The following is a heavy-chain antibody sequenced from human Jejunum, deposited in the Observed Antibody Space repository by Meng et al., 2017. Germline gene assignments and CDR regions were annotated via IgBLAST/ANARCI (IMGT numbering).Heavy chain of an antibody. Sequence: ASVKVSCKASGYTFTSHVMHWLRQAPGQGLAWMGWINAGNGNTKYSQKLQGRVTITSDTSASTAYMEMSSLRSEDTAVYYCARESTLYDFRRGLIKDSQYFQNWGQGTLVTVSS. V-gene: IGHV1-3*01. CDR1: GYTFTSHV. D-gene: IGHD3-3*01. CDR3: ARESTLYDFRRGLIKDSQYFQN. J-gene: IGHJ1*01. CDR2: INAGNGNT.